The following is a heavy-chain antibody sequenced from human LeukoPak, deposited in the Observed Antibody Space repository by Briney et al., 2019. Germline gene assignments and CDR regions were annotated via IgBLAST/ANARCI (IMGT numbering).Heavy chain of an antibody. CDR2: ISYDGSAT. V-gene: IGHV3-30*04. Sequence: GGSLRLSCIASGFTFSTYPMHWVRQAPGKGLEGVAVISYDGSATSYAESVKGRFTFSRDNSKNTLYLQMNSLRGEDTAVYYCARDLWELLSNYFDYWGQGTLVTVSS. CDR3: ARDLWELLSNYFDY. CDR1: GFTFSTYP. D-gene: IGHD1-26*01. J-gene: IGHJ4*02.